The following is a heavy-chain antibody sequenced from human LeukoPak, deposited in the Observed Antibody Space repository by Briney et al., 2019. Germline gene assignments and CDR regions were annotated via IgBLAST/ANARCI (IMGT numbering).Heavy chain of an antibody. D-gene: IGHD3-9*01. Sequence: GGSLRLSCAASGFTFSDYWMHWVRRGPGKGLVWVSRIDVAGTNTNYADSVKGRFTISRDNAKNTLYLQMNSLRAEDTAVYYCAKDRIYDILTGVQAPQDDAFDIWGQGTMVTVSS. CDR3: AKDRIYDILTGVQAPQDDAFDI. CDR2: IDVAGTNT. V-gene: IGHV3-74*01. CDR1: GFTFSDYW. J-gene: IGHJ3*02.